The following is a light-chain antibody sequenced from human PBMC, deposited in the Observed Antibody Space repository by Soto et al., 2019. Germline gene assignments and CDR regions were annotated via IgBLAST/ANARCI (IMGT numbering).Light chain of an antibody. Sequence: QSALTQPPSVSAAPGQKVTISCSGSSSNIGNNYVSWYQQLPGAAPKLLIDDNDKRPSGIPDRFSGSKSGTSATLGITGLQTGDEADYFCGTWDSSLSVVVFGGGTKPTVL. CDR3: GTWDSSLSVVV. J-gene: IGLJ2*01. V-gene: IGLV1-51*01. CDR1: SSNIGNNY. CDR2: DND.